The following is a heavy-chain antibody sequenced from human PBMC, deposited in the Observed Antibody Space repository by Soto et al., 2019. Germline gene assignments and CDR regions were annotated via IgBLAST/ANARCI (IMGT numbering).Heavy chain of an antibody. CDR3: ARGRDTSTGGSDY. V-gene: IGHV3-33*01. CDR2: VWYDGSNM. CDR1: GFTFRNYG. Sequence: GGSLRLSCAASGFTFRNYGMHWVRQAPGKGLEWVAVVWYDGSNMYYVDSVKGRFTISRDNSKNTLYLQMNSLRAEDTAVYYCARGRDTSTGGSDYWGQGTLVTVSS. J-gene: IGHJ4*02. D-gene: IGHD3-22*01.